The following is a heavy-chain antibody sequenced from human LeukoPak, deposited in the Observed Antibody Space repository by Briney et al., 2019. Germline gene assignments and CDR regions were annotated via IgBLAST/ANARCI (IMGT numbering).Heavy chain of an antibody. D-gene: IGHD4-17*01. CDR1: GFSFGDYA. CDR2: ISWNSATT. Sequence: AGGSLRLSCAASGFSFGDYAMHWVRQAPGKGLEWVSGISWNSATTGYADSVKGRFTISRDNAKNSLYLQMNSLSSEDTAFYYCAKDFRRLTTVTTGDAFDIRGQGTMVTVSS. J-gene: IGHJ3*02. V-gene: IGHV3-9*01. CDR3: AKDFRRLTTVTTGDAFDI.